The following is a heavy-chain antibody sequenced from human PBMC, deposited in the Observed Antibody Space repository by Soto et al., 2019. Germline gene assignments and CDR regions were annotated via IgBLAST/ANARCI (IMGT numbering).Heavy chain of an antibody. CDR2: ISGNSGTT. CDR1: GFNFSNYA. V-gene: IGHV3-23*01. CDR3: AKGRAITVFGVITPFDS. J-gene: IGHJ4*02. Sequence: EVQLLESGGDFKQPGGSLRLSCEGSGFNFSNYALNWVRQAPGKRLEWVSVISGNSGTTYYAGSVKGRFTISRDNSKKTLYLQMNSLRADDTAVYYCAKGRAITVFGVITPFDSWGQGTLVTVSS. D-gene: IGHD3-3*01.